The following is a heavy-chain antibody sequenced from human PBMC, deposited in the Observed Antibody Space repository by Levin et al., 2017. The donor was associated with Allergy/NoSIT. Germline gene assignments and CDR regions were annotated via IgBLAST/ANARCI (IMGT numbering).Heavy chain of an antibody. J-gene: IGHJ6*03. Sequence: KSGGSLRLSCAASGFTFSSYSMNWVRQAPGKGLEWVSSISSSSSYIYYADSVKGRFTISRDNAKNSLYLQMNSLRAEDTAVYYCARVGVDTADYYYYYMDVWGKGTTVTVSS. CDR3: ARVGVDTADYYYYYMDV. CDR1: GFTFSSYS. V-gene: IGHV3-21*01. CDR2: ISSSSSYI. D-gene: IGHD5-18*01.